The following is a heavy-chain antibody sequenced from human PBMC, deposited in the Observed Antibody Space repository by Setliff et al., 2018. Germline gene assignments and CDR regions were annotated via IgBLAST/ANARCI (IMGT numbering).Heavy chain of an antibody. CDR1: GYTFTNYY. CDR2: INPRAGTT. Sequence: AASVKVSCKASGYTFTNYYINWVRQAPGQGLEWMGIINPRAGTTSYAQKLQGRVTMTRDTSTNTVYMELSSLRSEDTAVYYCARGGSPDCSTAGCRYGDYVYWGQGTQVTVPQ. V-gene: IGHV1-46*03. J-gene: IGHJ4*02. CDR3: ARGGSPDCSTAGCRYGDYVY. D-gene: IGHD2-2*01.